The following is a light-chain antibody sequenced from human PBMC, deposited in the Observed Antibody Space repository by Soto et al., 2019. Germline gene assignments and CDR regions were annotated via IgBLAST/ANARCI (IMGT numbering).Light chain of an antibody. V-gene: IGLV2-8*01. CDR1: SSDIGDYDY. J-gene: IGLJ1*01. CDR3: SSYAGGYTYL. CDR2: EVT. Sequence: QSALTQPPSASGSPGQSVTISCTGTSSDIGDYDYVSWYQQHPGKAPKLIIYEVTKRPSGVPDRFSGSKSGNSASLTVSGLQAEDEGDYFCSSYAGGYTYLFGTGTKLTVL.